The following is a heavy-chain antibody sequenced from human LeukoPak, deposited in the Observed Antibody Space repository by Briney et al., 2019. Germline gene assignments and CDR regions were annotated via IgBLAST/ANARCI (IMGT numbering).Heavy chain of an antibody. Sequence: GGSLRLSCAASGFTFSSYAMSWVRQAPGKGLEWVSAISGSGGSTYYADSVKGRFTISRDNSKNTLYLQMNSLRAEDTAVYYCAVVDSGWYGEYFQHWGQGTLVTVSS. CDR2: ISGSGGST. CDR1: GFTFSSYA. CDR3: AVVDSGWYGEYFQH. V-gene: IGHV3-23*01. D-gene: IGHD6-19*01. J-gene: IGHJ1*01.